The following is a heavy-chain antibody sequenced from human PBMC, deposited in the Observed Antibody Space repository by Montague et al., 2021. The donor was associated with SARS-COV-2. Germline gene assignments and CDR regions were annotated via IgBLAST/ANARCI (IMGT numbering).Heavy chain of an antibody. CDR2: IYSGGSST. Sequence: SLRLSCAASGFTFSSYAMSWVRQAPGKGLEWVSVIYSGGSSTYYADSVKGRFTISRDNSENTLYLQMNSLRAEDTAVYYCAKQSAYCGGDCYLDYYGMDVWDQGTTVTVSS. CDR1: GFTFSSYA. V-gene: IGHV3-23*03. CDR3: AKQSAYCGGDCYLDYYGMDV. J-gene: IGHJ6*02. D-gene: IGHD2-21*02.